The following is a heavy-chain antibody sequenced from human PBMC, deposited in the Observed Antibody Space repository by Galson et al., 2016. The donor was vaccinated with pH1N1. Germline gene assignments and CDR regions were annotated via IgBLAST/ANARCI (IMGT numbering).Heavy chain of an antibody. D-gene: IGHD2-8*01. V-gene: IGHV1-2*02. CDR3: ARGRYCNNRDCFMGIDS. CDR1: GYTFTGYY. J-gene: IGHJ4*02. CDR2: IKPNSGDT. Sequence: SVKVSCKASGYTFTGYYIHWVRQAPGQGLEWMGWIKPNSGDTKYAQKFQGRVTMTRETSISKAYMELISLRSDDTAIYYCARGRYCNNRDCFMGIDSWGQGPLVTVSS.